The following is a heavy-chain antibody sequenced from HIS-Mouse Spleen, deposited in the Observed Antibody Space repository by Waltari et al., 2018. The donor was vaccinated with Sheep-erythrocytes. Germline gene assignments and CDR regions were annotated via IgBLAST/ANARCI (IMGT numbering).Heavy chain of an antibody. V-gene: IGHV4-39*01. D-gene: IGHD5-18*01. J-gene: IGHJ4*02. CDR3: ARHKDTAMVHFDY. Sequence: QLQLQESGPGLVKPSETLSLTCTVSGGSISSSSYYWGWIRQPPGKGLEWIGSIYYSGSTTYNPSLKNRVTISVDTSKNQFSLRLSSVTAADTAVYYCARHKDTAMVHFDYWGQGTLVTVSS. CDR2: IYYSGST. CDR1: GGSISSSSYY.